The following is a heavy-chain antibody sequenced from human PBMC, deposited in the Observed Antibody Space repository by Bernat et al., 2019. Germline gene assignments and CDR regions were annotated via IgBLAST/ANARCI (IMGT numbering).Heavy chain of an antibody. V-gene: IGHV3-23*01. Sequence: EVQLLESGGGLVQAGGSLRLSCAASGFTFSSFAMSWVRQAPGKGLEWVSAISDNGAGTYYADSVKGRFTISRDNSKNTLSLQMNPLRAEDTAVYYCAKRWGERLSTFDFWGQGTMVTVSS. CDR3: AKRWGERLSTFDF. D-gene: IGHD1-1*01. CDR1: GFTFSSFA. J-gene: IGHJ3*01. CDR2: ISDNGAGT.